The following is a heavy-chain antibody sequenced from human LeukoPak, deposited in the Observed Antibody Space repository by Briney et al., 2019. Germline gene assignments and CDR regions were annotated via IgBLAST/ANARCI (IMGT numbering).Heavy chain of an antibody. V-gene: IGHV4-61*05. J-gene: IGHJ6*03. CDR3: ARASLDPWGYYYMDV. D-gene: IGHD2-2*03. CDR2: IYTSGST. Sequence: SETLSLTCTVSGGSISSSSYYWGWIRQPPGKGLEWIGRIYTSGSTNYNPSLKSRVTMSVDTSKNQFSLKLSSVTAADTAVYYCARASLDPWGYYYMDVWGKGTTVTISS. CDR1: GGSISSSSYY.